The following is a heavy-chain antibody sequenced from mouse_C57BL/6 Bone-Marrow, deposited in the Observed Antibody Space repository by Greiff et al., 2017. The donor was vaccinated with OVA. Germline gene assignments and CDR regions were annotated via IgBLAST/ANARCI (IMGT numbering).Heavy chain of an antibody. CDR2: IDPSDSET. J-gene: IGHJ1*03. V-gene: IGHV1-52*01. D-gene: IGHD1-1*01. CDR1: GYTFTSYW. Sequence: QVQLQQPGAELVRPGSSVKLSCKASGYTFTSYWMHWVKQRPIQGLEWIGNIDPSDSETHYNQKFKDKATLTVDKSSSTAYMQLSSLTSEDSAVYYCAREGYYGSSLYFDVWGTGTTVTVSS. CDR3: AREGYYGSSLYFDV.